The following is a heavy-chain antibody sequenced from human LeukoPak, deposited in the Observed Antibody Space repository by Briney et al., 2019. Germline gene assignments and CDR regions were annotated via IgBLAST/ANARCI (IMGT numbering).Heavy chain of an antibody. V-gene: IGHV3-74*01. CDR2: IGVSGAST. CDR1: GFTFSDYW. D-gene: IGHD3-10*01. Sequence: QAGGSLRLSCAASGFTFSDYWMHWVRQAPGTGLVWVARIGVSGASTNYADSVKGRFTISRDNAKNTLYLQMSSLRVEDTAVYYCTRDLGSWSGLDYWGQGSLVTVSS. J-gene: IGHJ4*02. CDR3: TRDLGSWSGLDY.